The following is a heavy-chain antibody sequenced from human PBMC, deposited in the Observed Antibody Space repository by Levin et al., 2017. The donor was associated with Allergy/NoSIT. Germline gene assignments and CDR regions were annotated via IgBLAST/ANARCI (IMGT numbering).Heavy chain of an antibody. CDR1: GGSISSGGCS. CDR2: IYLSGST. CDR3: ARVAGYSYGYYFDY. V-gene: IGHV4-30-2*01. J-gene: IGHJ4*02. D-gene: IGHD5-18*01. Sequence: LRLSCAVSGGSISSGGCSWSWIRQPPGKGLEWIGNIYLSGSTNDNPSLKSRVTMSVDRSKNQFSLKLSYVTAADTAVYYCARVAGYSYGYYFDYWGPGTLVTVSS.